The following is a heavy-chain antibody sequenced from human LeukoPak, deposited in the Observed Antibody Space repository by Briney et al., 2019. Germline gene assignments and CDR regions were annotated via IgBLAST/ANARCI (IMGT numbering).Heavy chain of an antibody. D-gene: IGHD3-22*01. J-gene: IGHJ4*02. CDR3: TSGAYYNDY. Sequence: GGSLRLSCAASGFIFSNYWMSWVRQVPGKGLVWVSHIKSDGSGTEYADSVKGRFTISRDNAKNTLYMQMNSLRAEDTAVYYCTSGAYYNDYWGQGTLVTVSS. CDR1: GFIFSNYW. V-gene: IGHV3-74*03. CDR2: IKSDGSGT.